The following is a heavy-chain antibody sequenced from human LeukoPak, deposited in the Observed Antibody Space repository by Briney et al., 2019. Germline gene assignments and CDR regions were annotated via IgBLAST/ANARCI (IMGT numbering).Heavy chain of an antibody. CDR3: VSFHYSAFFDS. D-gene: IGHD4/OR15-4a*01. J-gene: IGHJ4*02. Sequence: PGGSLRLSCAASGFTFNNYYMGWIRQAPGKGQEWISYISSSGSYTNYADSVKGRFTISRDNAKISLYLQMNSLRAEDTAVYHCVSFHYSAFFDSWGQGTLVTVSS. CDR2: ISSSGSYT. CDR1: GFTFNNYY. V-gene: IGHV3-11*03.